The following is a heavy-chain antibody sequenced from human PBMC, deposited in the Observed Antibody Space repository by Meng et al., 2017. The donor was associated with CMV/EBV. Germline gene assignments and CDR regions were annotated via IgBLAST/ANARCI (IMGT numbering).Heavy chain of an antibody. J-gene: IGHJ4*02. Sequence: QLHESGPRLVKPLQTLSRTCTVSGGSTGSGDYYWSWIRQPPGKGLEWIGYIYYSGSTYYNPSLKSRVTISVDTSKNQFSLKLSSVTAADTAVYYCAREGDNPFDYWGQGTLVTASS. CDR3: AREGDNPFDY. D-gene: IGHD2-21*02. CDR2: IYYSGST. CDR1: GGSTGSGDYY. V-gene: IGHV4-30-4*08.